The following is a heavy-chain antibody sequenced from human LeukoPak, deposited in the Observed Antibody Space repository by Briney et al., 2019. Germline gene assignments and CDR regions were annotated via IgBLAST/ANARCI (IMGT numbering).Heavy chain of an antibody. D-gene: IGHD3-10*01. J-gene: IGHJ4*02. CDR3: AKEVWFGELLYAFDY. Sequence: PGESLRLSCAASGFTFSSYGMHWVRQAPGKGLEWVAVISYDGSNKYYADSVKGRFTISRDNSKNTLYLQMNSLRAEDTAVYYCAKEVWFGELLYAFDYWGQGTLVTVSS. CDR1: GFTFSSYG. V-gene: IGHV3-30*18. CDR2: ISYDGSNK.